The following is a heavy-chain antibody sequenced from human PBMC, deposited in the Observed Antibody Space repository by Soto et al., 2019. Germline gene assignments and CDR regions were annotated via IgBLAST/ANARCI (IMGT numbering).Heavy chain of an antibody. CDR2: ISAYNGNT. Sequence: ASVKVSCKASGYTFTNYGISWVRQAPGQGLEWMGWISAYNGNTNYAQKLQGRVTMTTDTSTNTAYMELNSLRAEDTAVYYCARDPRGITIFGVVPAPFFDYWGQGTLVTVSS. V-gene: IGHV1-18*01. CDR1: GYTFTNYG. J-gene: IGHJ4*02. D-gene: IGHD3-3*01. CDR3: ARDPRGITIFGVVPAPFFDY.